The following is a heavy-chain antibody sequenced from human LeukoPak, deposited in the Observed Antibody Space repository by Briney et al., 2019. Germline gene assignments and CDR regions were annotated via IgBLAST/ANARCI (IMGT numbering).Heavy chain of an antibody. D-gene: IGHD1-26*01. CDR1: GFTFSNFG. J-gene: IGHJ3*02. CDR2: IGNDGPYY. Sequence: PGGSLRLSCTASGFTFSNFGFHWVRQAPGKGLEWVAFIGNDGPYYHYADSVRGRFTISRDNSKNTLYLQMNSLRAEDTAVYYCAKDLHSGSYDDRDAFDIWGQGTMVTVSS. CDR3: AKDLHSGSYDDRDAFDI. V-gene: IGHV3-30*02.